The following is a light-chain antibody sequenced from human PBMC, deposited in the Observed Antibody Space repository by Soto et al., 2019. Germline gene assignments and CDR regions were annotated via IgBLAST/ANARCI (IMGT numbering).Light chain of an antibody. Sequence: QSALTQPASVSGSPGQSITISCTGTSSDVGNYNYVSWYQQRPGGAPKLMIYEVSYRPSGVSNRFSGSKSGNTASLTISGLQAEDEADYYCSSYTTSYTYVFGTGTKLTVL. J-gene: IGLJ1*01. V-gene: IGLV2-14*01. CDR1: SSDVGNYNY. CDR3: SSYTTSYTYV. CDR2: EVS.